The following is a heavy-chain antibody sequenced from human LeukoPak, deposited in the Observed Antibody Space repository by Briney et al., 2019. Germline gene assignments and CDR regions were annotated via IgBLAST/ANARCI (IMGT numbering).Heavy chain of an antibody. Sequence: ASVKVSCKASGYTFTSYYMHWVRQAPGQGLEWMGIINPSGGSTSYAQKPQGRVTMTTDTSTSTAYMELRSLRSDDTAVYYCARRPIGEWLLDPWGQGTLVTVSS. J-gene: IGHJ5*02. V-gene: IGHV1-46*01. D-gene: IGHD3-3*01. CDR1: GYTFTSYY. CDR2: INPSGGST. CDR3: ARRPIGEWLLDP.